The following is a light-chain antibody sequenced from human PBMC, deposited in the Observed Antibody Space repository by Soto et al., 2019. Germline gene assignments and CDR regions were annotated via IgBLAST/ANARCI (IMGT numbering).Light chain of an antibody. CDR3: QQYNDWPGT. CDR1: QSLNRD. V-gene: IGKV3-15*01. J-gene: IGKJ1*01. Sequence: IVMTQSPATVSMSPLERATLSFMASQSLNRDLAWYQQKPGQSPRLLIFGASIRATGIPARFSGSGSGTEFTLTIGSLQSEDCALYYCQQYNDWPGTFGQGTKVDIK. CDR2: GAS.